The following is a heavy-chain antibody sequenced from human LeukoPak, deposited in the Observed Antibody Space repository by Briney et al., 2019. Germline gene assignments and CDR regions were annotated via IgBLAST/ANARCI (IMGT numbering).Heavy chain of an antibody. J-gene: IGHJ5*02. CDR3: ARVVRVTYYDFWSGYQGSWFDP. V-gene: IGHV1-2*06. D-gene: IGHD3-3*01. Sequence: ASVKVSYKASGYTFTGYYMHWVRQAPGQGLEWMGRINPNSGGTNYAQKFQGRVTMTRDTSISTAYMELSRLRSDDTAVYYCARVVRVTYYDFWSGYQGSWFDPWGQGTLVTVSS. CDR1: GYTFTGYY. CDR2: INPNSGGT.